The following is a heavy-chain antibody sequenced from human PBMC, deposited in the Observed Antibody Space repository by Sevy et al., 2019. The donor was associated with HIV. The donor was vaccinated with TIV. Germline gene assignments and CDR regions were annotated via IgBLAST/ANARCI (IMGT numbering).Heavy chain of an antibody. V-gene: IGHV1-24*01. CDR3: ATTKDYYDNSGDPFDY. J-gene: IGHJ4*02. CDR1: GSTLTRLS. CDR2: FDPEDGKT. D-gene: IGHD3-22*01. Sequence: ASVKVSCKVSGSTLTRLSMHWVRQAPGKGLEWMASFDPEDGKTVYSQKFQGRVTMTEDTSTDIAYMGLSSLRSEDTAVYYCATTKDYYDNSGDPFDYWGQGTLVTVSS.